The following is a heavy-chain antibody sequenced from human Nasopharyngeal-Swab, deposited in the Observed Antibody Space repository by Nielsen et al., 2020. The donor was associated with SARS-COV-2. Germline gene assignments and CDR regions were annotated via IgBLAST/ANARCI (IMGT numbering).Heavy chain of an antibody. CDR2: ISYDGSNK. D-gene: IGHD1-26*01. Sequence: GESLKISCAASGFTFSSYGMHWVRQAPGKGLEWVAVISYDGSNKYYADSVKGRFTISRDNSKNTLYLQMNSLRAEDTAVYYCAKDSSWELFRVLDYWGQGTLVTVSS. CDR3: AKDSSWELFRVLDY. V-gene: IGHV3-30*18. CDR1: GFTFSSYG. J-gene: IGHJ4*02.